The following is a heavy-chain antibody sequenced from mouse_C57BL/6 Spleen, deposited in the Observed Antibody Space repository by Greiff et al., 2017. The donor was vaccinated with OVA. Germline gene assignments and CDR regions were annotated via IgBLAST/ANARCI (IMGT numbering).Heavy chain of an antibody. J-gene: IGHJ2*01. D-gene: IGHD1-1*01. Sequence: VQLQQSGAELMKPGASVKLSCKATGYTFTGYWIEWVKQRPGHGLEWIGEILPGSGSTYYNEKFKGKATFTADTSSNTAYMQLSSLTTEDSAIYYCAKEAYGIFDYWGQGTTLTVSS. V-gene: IGHV1-9*01. CDR3: AKEAYGIFDY. CDR1: GYTFTGYW. CDR2: ILPGSGST.